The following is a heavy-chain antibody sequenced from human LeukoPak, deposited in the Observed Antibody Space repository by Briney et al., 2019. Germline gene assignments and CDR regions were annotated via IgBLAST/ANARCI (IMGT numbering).Heavy chain of an antibody. J-gene: IGHJ3*02. V-gene: IGHV3-48*02. CDR2: IRSSSRTI. CDR3: ARDLSGRYAFDI. CDR1: GFTFSSYS. D-gene: IGHD3-10*01. Sequence: GGSLRLSCAASGFTFSSYSMIWVRPAAGKGLEWDSYIRSSSRTIYYADSVKGRFTISRDNAKNSLYLQMNSLRDEDTAVYYCARDLSGRYAFDIWGQGTMVTVSS.